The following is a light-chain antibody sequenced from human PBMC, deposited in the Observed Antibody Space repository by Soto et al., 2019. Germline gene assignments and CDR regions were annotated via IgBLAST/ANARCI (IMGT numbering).Light chain of an antibody. CDR2: GNS. CDR3: QSYDSSLSGYV. V-gene: IGLV1-40*01. Sequence: QSVLTQPPSVSGAPGQRVTISCTGSSSNIGAGYDVHWYQQLPGTAPKLLIYGNSNRPSGVPDRFSGSKSGTSASLAITGLQAEDEADYYCQSYDSSLSGYVFGTRTKL. CDR1: SSNIGAGYD. J-gene: IGLJ1*01.